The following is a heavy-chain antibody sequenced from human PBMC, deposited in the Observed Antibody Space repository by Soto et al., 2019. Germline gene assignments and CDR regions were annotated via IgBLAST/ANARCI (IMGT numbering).Heavy chain of an antibody. D-gene: IGHD1-26*01. CDR3: ARDLSSGSYYFFDY. J-gene: IGHJ4*02. V-gene: IGHV3-30-3*01. CDR1: GFTFSSYA. Sequence: GGSLRLSCAASGFTFSSYAMHWVRQAPGKGLEWVAVISYDGSNKYYADSVKGRFTISRDNSKNTLYLQMNSLRAEDTAVYYCARDLSSGSYYFFDYWGQGTLVTVSS. CDR2: ISYDGSNK.